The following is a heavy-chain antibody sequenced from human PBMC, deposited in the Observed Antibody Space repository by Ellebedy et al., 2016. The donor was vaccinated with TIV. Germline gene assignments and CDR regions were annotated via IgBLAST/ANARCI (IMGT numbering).Heavy chain of an antibody. Sequence: PGGSLRLSCAASGFTFSSYAMSWVRQAPGKGLEWVSAISGSGGSTYYADSVKGRFTISRDNSKNTLYLQMNSLRAEDTAVYYCAKDLSSGWYQGVGDYWGQGTLVTVSS. V-gene: IGHV3-23*01. J-gene: IGHJ4*02. CDR3: AKDLSSGWYQGVGDY. D-gene: IGHD6-19*01. CDR1: GFTFSSYA. CDR2: ISGSGGST.